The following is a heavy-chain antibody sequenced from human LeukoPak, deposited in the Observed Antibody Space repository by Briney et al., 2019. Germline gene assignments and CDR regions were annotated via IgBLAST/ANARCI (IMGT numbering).Heavy chain of an antibody. CDR2: IISNGGST. V-gene: IGHV3-64D*06. Sequence: PGGSLRLSCSASGFTFSVYAIHWVRQAPGRGLEYVSTIISNGGSTYYADSVKGRFTISRDNSKNTASLQMSSLRAEDTALYYCVKDGLAFCGGDCYSYFDYWGQGTLVTVSS. CDR1: GFTFSVYA. J-gene: IGHJ4*02. CDR3: VKDGLAFCGGDCYSYFDY. D-gene: IGHD2-21*02.